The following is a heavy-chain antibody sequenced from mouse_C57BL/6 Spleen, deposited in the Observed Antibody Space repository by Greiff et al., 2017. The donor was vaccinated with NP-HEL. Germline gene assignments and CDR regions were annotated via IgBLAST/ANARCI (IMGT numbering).Heavy chain of an antibody. CDR3: ARGYYDYYAMDY. V-gene: IGHV1-64*01. CDR1: GYTFTSYW. D-gene: IGHD2-3*01. J-gene: IGHJ4*01. Sequence: VQLQQPGAELVKPGASVKLSCKASGYTFTSYWMHWVKQRPGQGLEWIGMIHPNSGSTNYNEKFKSKATLTVDKSSSTAYMQLSSLTSEDSAVYYCARGYYDYYAMDYWGQGTSVTVSS. CDR2: IHPNSGST.